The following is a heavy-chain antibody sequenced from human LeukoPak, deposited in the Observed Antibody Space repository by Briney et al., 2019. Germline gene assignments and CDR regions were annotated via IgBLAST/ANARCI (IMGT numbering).Heavy chain of an antibody. CDR3: AKQLGSGNYYPTGEDY. V-gene: IGHV3-23*01. J-gene: IGHJ4*02. Sequence: GGSLRLSCAASGFTFDDYATTWVRQAPGKGLEWVSAISASGTDTYYADSVKGRFTISRDTSKNTVYLQMNSLRDEDTAVYYCAKQLGSGNYYPTGEDYWGQGTLVTVSS. CDR1: GFTFDDYA. CDR2: ISASGTDT. D-gene: IGHD3-10*01.